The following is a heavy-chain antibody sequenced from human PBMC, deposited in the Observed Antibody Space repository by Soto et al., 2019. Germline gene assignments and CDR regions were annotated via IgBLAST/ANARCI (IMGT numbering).Heavy chain of an antibody. Sequence: QVQLVQSGAEVKKPGSSVKVSCKASGVTFSSYAISCVRQAPGQGLVWMGGIIPIFGTANYAQKFKGRVTITADESTSTAYMELNSLRSEDTAVYYGASSLERRWNWFDPWGQGTMVTVAA. CDR2: IIPIFGTA. CDR1: GVTFSSYA. CDR3: ASSLERRWNWFDP. J-gene: IGHJ5*02. D-gene: IGHD1-1*01. V-gene: IGHV1-69*01.